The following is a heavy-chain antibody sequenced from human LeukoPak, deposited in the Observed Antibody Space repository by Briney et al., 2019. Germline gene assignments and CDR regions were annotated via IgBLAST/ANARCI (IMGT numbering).Heavy chain of an antibody. V-gene: IGHV4-61*02. Sequence: SETLSLTCTVSGGSISSGSYYWSWIRQPAGKGLEWIERIYTSGSTNYNPSLKSRVTISVDTTKNQFSLKLSSVTAADTAVYYCARDAQGYYFDYWGQGTLVTVSS. CDR1: GGSISSGSYY. CDR3: ARDAQGYYFDY. CDR2: IYTSGST. J-gene: IGHJ4*02.